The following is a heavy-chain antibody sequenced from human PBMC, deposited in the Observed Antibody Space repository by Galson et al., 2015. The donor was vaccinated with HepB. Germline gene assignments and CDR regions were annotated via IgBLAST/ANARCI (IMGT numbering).Heavy chain of an antibody. J-gene: IGHJ4*02. D-gene: IGHD5-12*01. Sequence: SLRLSCAASGFTFSSYGMHWVRQAPGKGLEWVAFIRYDGSNKYYADSVKGRFTISRDNSKNTLYLQMNSLRAEDTAVYYCAKEYIVANYFDYWGQGTLVTVSS. V-gene: IGHV3-30*02. CDR1: GFTFSSYG. CDR2: IRYDGSNK. CDR3: AKEYIVANYFDY.